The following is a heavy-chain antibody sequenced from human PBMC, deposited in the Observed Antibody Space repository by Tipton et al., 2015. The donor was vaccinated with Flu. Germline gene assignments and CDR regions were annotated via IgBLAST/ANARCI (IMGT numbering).Heavy chain of an antibody. J-gene: IGHJ5*01. Sequence: TLSLTCTVSGYSISSDYYWGWIRQFPGKGLEWIGTVSPTGSTIYNPSLKSRVTISIDTSKNQFSLKMKSVTATDMAVYYCARRDYSNYVSEPKNWFDFWGQGTLVTVSS. V-gene: IGHV4-38-2*02. D-gene: IGHD4-11*01. CDR3: ARRDYSNYVSEPKNWFDF. CDR2: VSPTGST. CDR1: GYSISSDYY.